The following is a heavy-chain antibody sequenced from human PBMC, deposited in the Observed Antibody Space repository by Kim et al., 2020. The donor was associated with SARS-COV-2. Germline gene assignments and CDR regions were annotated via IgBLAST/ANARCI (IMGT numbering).Heavy chain of an antibody. CDR1: GGSFSGYY. V-gene: IGHV4-34*01. Sequence: SETLSLTCAVYGGSFSGYYWSWIRQPPGKGLEWIGEINHSGSTNYNPSLKSRVTISVDTSKNQFSLKLSSVTAADTAVYYCARVEAGPTHAGVLRYFDWVIGGYYFDYWGQGTLVTVSS. D-gene: IGHD3-9*01. CDR3: ARVEAGPTHAGVLRYFDWVIGGYYFDY. CDR2: INHSGST. J-gene: IGHJ4*02.